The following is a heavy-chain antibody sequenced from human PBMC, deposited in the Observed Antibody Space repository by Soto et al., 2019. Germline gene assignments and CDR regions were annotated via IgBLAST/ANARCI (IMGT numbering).Heavy chain of an antibody. D-gene: IGHD4-17*01. V-gene: IGHV3-23*01. CDR2: ISGSGGST. J-gene: IGHJ5*02. Sequence: EVQLLESGGGLVQPGGSLRLSCAASGFTFSSYAMSWVRQAPGKGLEWVSAISGSGGSTYYADSVKGRFTISRDNSKNTLYLQMNSLRAKDTAVYYCATADWAVTTFLGFDPWGQGTLVTVSS. CDR1: GFTFSSYA. CDR3: ATADWAVTTFLGFDP.